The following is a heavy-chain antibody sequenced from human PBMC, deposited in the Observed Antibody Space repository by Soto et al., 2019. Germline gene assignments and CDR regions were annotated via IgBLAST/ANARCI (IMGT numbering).Heavy chain of an antibody. CDR1: GGSISSSSYY. J-gene: IGHJ4*02. Sequence: SETLSLTCTVSGGSISSSSYYWGWIRQPPWKGLEWIGSIYYSGSTYYNPSLKSRVTIYVDTSKNQFSLKLSSVTAADTAVYYWARHAPVLRFLEWFGRDKSNFDYWGQGTLVTVSS. V-gene: IGHV4-39*01. CDR2: IYYSGST. CDR3: ARHAPVLRFLEWFGRDKSNFDY. D-gene: IGHD3-3*01.